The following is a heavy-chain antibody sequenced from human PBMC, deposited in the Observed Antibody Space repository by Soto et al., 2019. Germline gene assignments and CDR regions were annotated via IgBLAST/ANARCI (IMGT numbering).Heavy chain of an antibody. CDR1: GFTFSSYA. D-gene: IGHD3-22*01. CDR3: ARDPEYDSSGYYNY. V-gene: IGHV3-30-3*01. J-gene: IGHJ4*02. CDR2: ISYDGSNK. Sequence: QVQLVESGGGVVQPGRSLRLSCAASGFTFSSYAMHWVRQAPGKGLEWVAVISYDGSNKYYADSVKGRSTISRDNSKNTLYLQMNSLRAEDTAVYYCARDPEYDSSGYYNYWGQGTLVTVSS.